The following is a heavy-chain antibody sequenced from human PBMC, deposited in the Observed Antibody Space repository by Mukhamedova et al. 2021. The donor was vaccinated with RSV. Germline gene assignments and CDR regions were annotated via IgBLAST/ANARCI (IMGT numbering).Heavy chain of an antibody. Sequence: VRQAPGKGLEWVSSISSSSSYIYYADSVKGRFTISRDNAKNSLYLQMNSLRAEDTAVYYCARTGGSKGYLGQGTLVTVSS. D-gene: IGHD2-15*01. CDR3: ARTGGSKGY. V-gene: IGHV3-21*01. CDR2: ISSSSSYI. J-gene: IGHJ4*02.